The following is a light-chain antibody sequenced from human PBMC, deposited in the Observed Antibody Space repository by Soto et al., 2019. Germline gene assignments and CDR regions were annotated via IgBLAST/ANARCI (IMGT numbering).Light chain of an antibody. J-gene: IGKJ3*01. CDR2: GAS. CDR3: QHFGSSPGFT. Sequence: EIVLTQSPGTLSLSPGERATLSCRASQSINSRYLAWYQQKPGQAPRLLIYGASSRATGIPDRFSGSGSGTDFTLTISRLEPEDSAVYYWQHFGSSPGFTFGPGTKVDIK. V-gene: IGKV3-20*01. CDR1: QSINSRY.